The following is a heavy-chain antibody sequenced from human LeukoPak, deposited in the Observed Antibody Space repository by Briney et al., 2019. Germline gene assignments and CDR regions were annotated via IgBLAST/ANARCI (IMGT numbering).Heavy chain of an antibody. CDR1: GFTFSSYA. Sequence: GRSLRLSCAASGFTFSSYAMHWVRQAPGKGLEWVAVISYDGSNKYYADSVKGRFTISRDNSKNTLYLQMNSLSAEDTAVYYCAGGYSSSWYGFDYWGQGTLVTVSS. V-gene: IGHV3-30*01. CDR3: AGGYSSSWYGFDY. D-gene: IGHD6-13*01. CDR2: ISYDGSNK. J-gene: IGHJ4*02.